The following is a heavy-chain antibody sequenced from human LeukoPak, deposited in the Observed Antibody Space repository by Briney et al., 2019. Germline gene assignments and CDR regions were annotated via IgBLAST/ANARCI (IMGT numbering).Heavy chain of an antibody. CDR2: IYTSGST. D-gene: IGHD6-13*01. J-gene: IGHJ5*02. V-gene: IGHV4-4*07. CDR3: ARDPTYSSSWDWFDP. Sequence: PSETLSLTCTVSGGSISSYYRSWIRQPAGKGLEWIGRIYTSGSTNYNPSLKSRVTMSVDTSKNQFSLKLSSVTAADTAVYYCARDPTYSSSWDWFDPWGQGTLVTVSS. CDR1: GGSISSYY.